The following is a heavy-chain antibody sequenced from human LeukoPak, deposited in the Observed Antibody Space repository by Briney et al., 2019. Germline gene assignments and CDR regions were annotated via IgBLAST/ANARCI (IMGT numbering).Heavy chain of an antibody. V-gene: IGHV3-21*01. Sequence: SLKGRFTISRDNAKNSLYLQMNSLRAEDTAVYYCARGIVGATTFDYWGQGTLVTVSS. CDR3: ARGIVGATTFDY. J-gene: IGHJ4*02. D-gene: IGHD1-26*01.